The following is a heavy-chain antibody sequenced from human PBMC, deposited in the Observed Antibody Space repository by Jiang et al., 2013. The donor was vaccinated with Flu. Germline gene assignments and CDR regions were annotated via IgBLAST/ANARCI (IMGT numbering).Heavy chain of an antibody. J-gene: IGHJ4*02. CDR3: ARASWDGTSDY. Sequence: ETLSLTCAVSGVSISTYYWSWIRQPPGKGLEWIGYIYYSGSTNYNPSLKGRVTLSKDTSKNQFSLNLTSVTAADTAVYYCARASWDGTSDYWGQGTLVTVSS. D-gene: IGHD1-26*01. V-gene: IGHV4-59*01. CDR1: GVSISTYY. CDR2: IYYSGST.